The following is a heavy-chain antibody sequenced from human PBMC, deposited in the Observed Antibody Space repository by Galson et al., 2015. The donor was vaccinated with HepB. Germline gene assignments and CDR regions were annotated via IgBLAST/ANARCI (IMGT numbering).Heavy chain of an antibody. CDR2: ISGSGGTT. CDR1: GFTSSNYG. CDR3: AKRDSGY. Sequence: SLRLSCAASGFTSSNYGMSWVRQAPGKGLDWVSAISGSGGTTYYADSVKGRFTISRDNSKNMLYLQMNSLRAEDTAVYYCAKRDSGYWGQGTLVTVSS. J-gene: IGHJ4*02. V-gene: IGHV3-23*01. D-gene: IGHD2-21*02.